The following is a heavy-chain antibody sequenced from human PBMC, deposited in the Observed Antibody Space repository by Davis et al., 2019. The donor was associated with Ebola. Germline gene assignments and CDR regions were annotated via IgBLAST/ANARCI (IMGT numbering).Heavy chain of an antibody. D-gene: IGHD3-22*01. CDR2: INPITGGT. CDR3: AREGGRYYDSSGYVFDI. Sequence: ASETVSCKASGYRFTSYYMHWVRQAPGQGLEWMGIINPITGGTSYAQNFQVRVNMTRDTSTSTVYMELSSLRSEDTAVYYCAREGGRYYDSSGYVFDIWGQGTMVKVSS. V-gene: IGHV1-46*01. J-gene: IGHJ3*02. CDR1: GYRFTSYY.